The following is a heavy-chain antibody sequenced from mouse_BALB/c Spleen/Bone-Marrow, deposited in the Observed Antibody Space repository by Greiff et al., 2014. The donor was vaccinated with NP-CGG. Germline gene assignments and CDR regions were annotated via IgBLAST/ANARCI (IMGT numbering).Heavy chain of an antibody. CDR2: IDPYYGGT. J-gene: IGHJ4*01. CDR3: VRRWTYGSSTYDYVMDY. CDR1: GYSFTGYN. Sequence: EVKLVESGPELEKPGASVKISCKASGYSFTGYNMHWVKQSNGKSLEWIGNIDPYYGGTSYNQKFKGKATLTVDKSSSTAYMQLKRVTAEDSAVDSGVRRWTYGSSTYDYVMDYWGQGTSVTVSS. V-gene: IGHV1S135*01. D-gene: IGHD1-1*01.